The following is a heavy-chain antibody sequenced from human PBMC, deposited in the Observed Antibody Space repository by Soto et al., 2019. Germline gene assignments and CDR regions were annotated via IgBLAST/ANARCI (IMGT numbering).Heavy chain of an antibody. D-gene: IGHD4-4*01. V-gene: IGHV3-30*04. Sequence: PGGSLRLSCTGSGFTFNSLSLRWVRQGPDKGLEWVAVVSFDGKVTYYADSGNRFTISRDNSKNTLDLQMNSLRIEDTAVYYCAKENAALGYSNIDYWGQGALVTVSS. CDR3: AKENAALGYSNIDY. J-gene: IGHJ4*02. CDR2: VSFDGKVT. CDR1: GFTFNSLS.